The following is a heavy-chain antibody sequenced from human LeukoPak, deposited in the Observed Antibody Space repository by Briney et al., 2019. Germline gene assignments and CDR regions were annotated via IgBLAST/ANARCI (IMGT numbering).Heavy chain of an antibody. D-gene: IGHD4-17*01. V-gene: IGHV1-69*05. CDR1: GGTFSSYA. CDR2: IIPIFGTA. Sequence: SVKVSCKASGGTFSSYAISWVRQAPGQGLEWMGGIIPIFGTANYAQKFQGRVTITTDESTSTAYMELSSLRSEDTAVYYCATALDYGSILRAFDIWGQGTMVTVSS. CDR3: ATALDYGSILRAFDI. J-gene: IGHJ3*02.